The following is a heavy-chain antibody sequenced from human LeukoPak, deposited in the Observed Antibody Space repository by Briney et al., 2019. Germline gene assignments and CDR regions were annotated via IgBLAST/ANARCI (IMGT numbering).Heavy chain of an antibody. CDR3: ARSSTSGYYDFWSGYYTSHPDY. J-gene: IGHJ4*02. CDR2: INSDGSST. V-gene: IGHV3-74*01. CDR1: GFTFSGYW. Sequence: GGSLRLSCAASGFTFSGYWMHWVRQAPGKGLVWVSRINSDGSSTSYADSVKGRFTISRDNAKNTLYLQMNSLRAEDTAVYYCARSSTSGYYDFWSGYYTSHPDYWGQGTLVTVSS. D-gene: IGHD3-3*01.